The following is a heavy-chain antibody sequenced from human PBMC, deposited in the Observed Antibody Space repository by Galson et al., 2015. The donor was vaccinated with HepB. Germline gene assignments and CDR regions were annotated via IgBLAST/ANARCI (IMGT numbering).Heavy chain of an antibody. V-gene: IGHV5-51*01. D-gene: IGHD6-6*01. CDR1: GYSFTSYW. CDR3: ARRSSSAAGGRGPDV. CDR2: IYPDDSDT. J-gene: IGHJ6*02. Sequence: QSGAEVKKPGDSLKISCKGSGYSFTSYWIAWVRQMPGKGLEWMGIIYPDDSDTRYSPSFQGQVTISADKSISTAYLQWSSLKASDTAMYYCARRSSSAAGGRGPDVWGQGTTVTVSS.